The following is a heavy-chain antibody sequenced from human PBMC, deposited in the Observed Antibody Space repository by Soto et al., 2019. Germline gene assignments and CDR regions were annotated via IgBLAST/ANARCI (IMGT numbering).Heavy chain of an antibody. Sequence: VGSLRLSCAASGFTFSSYGMHWVRQAPGKGLEWVAVISYDGSNKYYADSVKGRFTISRDNSKNTLYLQMNSLRAEDTAVYYRAKDSSGWYHGMDVWGQGTTVTVSS. J-gene: IGHJ6*02. CDR3: AKDSSGWYHGMDV. V-gene: IGHV3-30*18. D-gene: IGHD6-19*01. CDR1: GFTFSSYG. CDR2: ISYDGSNK.